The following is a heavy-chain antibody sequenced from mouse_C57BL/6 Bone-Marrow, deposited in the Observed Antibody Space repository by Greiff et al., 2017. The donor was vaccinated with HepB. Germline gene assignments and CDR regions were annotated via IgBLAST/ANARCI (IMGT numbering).Heavy chain of an antibody. CDR2: ISYDGSN. J-gene: IGHJ3*01. V-gene: IGHV3-6*01. D-gene: IGHD2-4*01. CDR1: GYSITSGYY. CDR3: AVYDYVFAY. Sequence: EVKLMESGPGLVKPSQSLSLTCSVTGYSITSGYYWNWIRQFPGNKLEWMGYISYDGSNNYNPSLKNRISITRDTSKNQFFLKLNSVTTEDTATYYCAVYDYVFAYWGQGTLVTVSA.